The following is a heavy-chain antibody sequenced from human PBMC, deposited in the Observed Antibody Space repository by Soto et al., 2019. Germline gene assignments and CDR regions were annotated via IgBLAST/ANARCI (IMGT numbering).Heavy chain of an antibody. Sequence: GGSLRLSCAAFEFTFSTYWMSWVRQAPGKGLQWVANIKHDGSEEYYVDSVKGRFTISRDNAKNVLYLQMNSLRAEDTAVYFCALTYDFWSGYYNYGMDGWGQGNTVTVSS. CDR1: EFTFSTYW. CDR3: ALTYDFWSGYYNYGMDG. D-gene: IGHD3-3*01. J-gene: IGHJ6*02. CDR2: IKHDGSEE. V-gene: IGHV3-7*02.